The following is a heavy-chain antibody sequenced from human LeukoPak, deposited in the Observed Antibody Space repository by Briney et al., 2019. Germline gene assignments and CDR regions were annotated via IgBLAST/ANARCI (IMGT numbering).Heavy chain of an antibody. V-gene: IGHV3-20*04. CDR3: ARDSRYYYGSGSYSY. CDR2: INWNGGST. D-gene: IGHD3-10*01. Sequence: GGSLRLSCAASGFTFDDYGMSWVRQAPGTGLEWASGINWNGGSTGYADSVKGRFTISRDNAKNSLYLQMNSLRAEDTALYYCARDSRYYYGSGSYSYWGQGTLVTVSS. J-gene: IGHJ4*02. CDR1: GFTFDDYG.